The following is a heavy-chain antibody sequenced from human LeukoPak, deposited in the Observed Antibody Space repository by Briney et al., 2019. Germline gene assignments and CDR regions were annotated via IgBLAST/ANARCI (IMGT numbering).Heavy chain of an antibody. J-gene: IGHJ5*02. CDR3: YPHYYGSGNLNWFDP. CDR1: GFTFTNYS. V-gene: IGHV3-21*01. CDR2: ISSSSTYK. D-gene: IGHD3-10*01. Sequence: GGSLRLSCAASGFTFTNYSMNGVRQTPGKGLEWVSSISSSSTYKYYADSVKGRFTISRDNARNSLYLQMNSLRVDDTAVYYCYPHYYGSGNLNWFDPWGQGTLVTVSS.